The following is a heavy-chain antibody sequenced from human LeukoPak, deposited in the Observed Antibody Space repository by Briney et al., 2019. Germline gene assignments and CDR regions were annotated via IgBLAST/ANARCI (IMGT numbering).Heavy chain of an antibody. V-gene: IGHV4-61*02. D-gene: IGHD3-22*01. CDR1: GGSISSGSYY. J-gene: IGHJ6*03. Sequence: PSETLSLTCTVSGGSISSGSYYWSWIRQPAGKGLEWIVRIYTSGSTNYNPSLKSRVTISVDTSKNQFSLKLSSVTAADTAVYYCARVWYYDSSGYSPSGKYMDVWGKGTTVTISS. CDR2: IYTSGST. CDR3: ARVWYYDSSGYSPSGKYMDV.